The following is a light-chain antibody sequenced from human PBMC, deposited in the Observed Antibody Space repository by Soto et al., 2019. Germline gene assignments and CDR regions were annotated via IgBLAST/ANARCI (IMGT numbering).Light chain of an antibody. Sequence: DIQMTQSPSALSASVGDRVTITCRASQSISRWLAWYQQKPAKAPKLLIYKASSLQGGVSSRFSGSGSGTEFTLTISGLQPDDVATYYCHQYSGLYTFGQGTKLEI. J-gene: IGKJ2*01. CDR3: HQYSGLYT. CDR1: QSISRW. V-gene: IGKV1-5*03. CDR2: KAS.